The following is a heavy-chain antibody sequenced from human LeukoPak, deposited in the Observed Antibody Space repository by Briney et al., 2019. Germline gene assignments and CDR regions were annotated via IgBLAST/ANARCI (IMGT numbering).Heavy chain of an antibody. Sequence: GGSLRLSCAASGFTFSSYGMHWVRQAPGKGLEWVAVIWYDGSNKYYADSVKGRFTISRDNSKNTLYLQMNSLRAEDTAVYYCAKDRFIVSVVPAATFDYWGQGTLVTVSS. CDR3: AKDRFIVSVVPAATFDY. CDR1: GFTFSSYG. V-gene: IGHV3-30*02. J-gene: IGHJ4*02. D-gene: IGHD2-2*01. CDR2: IWYDGSNK.